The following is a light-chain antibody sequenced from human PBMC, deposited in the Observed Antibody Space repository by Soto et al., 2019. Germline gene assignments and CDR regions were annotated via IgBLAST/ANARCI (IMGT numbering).Light chain of an antibody. CDR1: QSVSSSY. J-gene: IGKJ5*01. CDR2: GAS. V-gene: IGKV3-20*01. Sequence: EIVLTQSPGTLSLSPGERATLSCRASQSVSSSYLAWYQQKPGQAPRLLIYGASSRATGIPDRFSGSGSGTDFTITISRLEPEAFAVYYCQQYGSSPLVTFGQGTRLQIK. CDR3: QQYGSSPLVT.